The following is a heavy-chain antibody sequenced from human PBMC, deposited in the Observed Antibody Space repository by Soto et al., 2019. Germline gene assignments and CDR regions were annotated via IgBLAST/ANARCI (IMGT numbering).Heavy chain of an antibody. D-gene: IGHD5-18*01. Sequence: EVQLVESGGGLVQPGGSLRLSCAASGFTFSSYWMHWVRQAPGKGLVWVSRINSDGSSTSYADSVKGRFTISRDNAKNTLYLEMISLRAEDTAVYYCAREMKPDTAMVKDYWGQGTLVTVSS. CDR1: GFTFSSYW. V-gene: IGHV3-74*01. CDR3: AREMKPDTAMVKDY. CDR2: INSDGSST. J-gene: IGHJ4*02.